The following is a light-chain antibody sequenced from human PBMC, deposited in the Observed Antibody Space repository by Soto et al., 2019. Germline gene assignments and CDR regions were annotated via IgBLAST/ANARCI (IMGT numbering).Light chain of an antibody. CDR1: QTVRSSS. CDR2: GAS. J-gene: IGKJ1*01. V-gene: IGKV3-20*01. CDR3: QQYNNWPQT. Sequence: DIVLTQSPGTLSLSPGERATLSCRASQTVRSSSLAWYQQRPGQAPRVLIFGASRRATGIPDRFSGSGSGTDFTLTISSLQSEDFAVYYCQQYNNWPQTFGQGTKVDIK.